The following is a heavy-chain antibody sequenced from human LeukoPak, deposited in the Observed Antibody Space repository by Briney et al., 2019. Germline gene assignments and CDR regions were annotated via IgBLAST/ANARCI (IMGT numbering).Heavy chain of an antibody. D-gene: IGHD6-19*01. CDR2: IYYTGST. CDR3: ARAPGSAYYPYYYLDV. CDR1: GGSISNYY. V-gene: IGHV4-59*01. J-gene: IGHJ6*03. Sequence: SETLSLTCTVSGGSISNYYWSWIRQPPGGGLEWIGYIYYTGSTNYNPSLKSRVTISVDTSKNQFSRNLNSVAAADTAEYYCARAPGSAYYPYYYLDVWGKGTTVTVSS.